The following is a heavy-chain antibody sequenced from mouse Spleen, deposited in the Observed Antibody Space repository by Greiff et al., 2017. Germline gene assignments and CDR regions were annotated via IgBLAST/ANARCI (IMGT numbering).Heavy chain of an antibody. CDR2: IRNKANNHAT. D-gene: IGHD1-2*01. Sequence: EVKVEESGGGLVQPGGSMKLSCAASGFTFSDAWMDWVRQSPEKGLEWVAEIRNKANNHATYYAESVKGRFTISRDDSKSSVYLQMNSLRAEDTGIYYCTGIHYYGSGGFAYWGQGTLVTVSA. J-gene: IGHJ3*01. CDR1: GFTFSDAW. V-gene: IGHV6-6*01. CDR3: TGIHYYGSGGFAY.